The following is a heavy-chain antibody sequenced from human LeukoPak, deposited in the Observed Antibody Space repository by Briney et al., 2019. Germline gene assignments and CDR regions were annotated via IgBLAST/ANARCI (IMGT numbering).Heavy chain of an antibody. CDR1: GFTFSSYS. Sequence: PGGSLRLSCAASGFTFSSYSMNWVRQAPGKGLEWVSSISSSSSYIYYADSVKGRFTISRDNSKNTLHLQMNSLRAEDTAVYYCARAQGAYYSKNWFDPWGQGTLLTVSS. CDR3: ARAQGAYYSKNWFDP. CDR2: ISSSSSYI. J-gene: IGHJ5*02. V-gene: IGHV3-21*01. D-gene: IGHD3-3*01.